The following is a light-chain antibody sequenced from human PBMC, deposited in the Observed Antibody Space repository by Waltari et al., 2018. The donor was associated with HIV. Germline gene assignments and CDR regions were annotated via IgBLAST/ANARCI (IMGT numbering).Light chain of an antibody. CDR1: RGISIY. V-gene: IGKV1-39*01. CDR2: DAS. J-gene: IGKJ3*01. CDR3: QQSFDIPLV. Sequence: DIQITQSPSSLSASVGDRVTITGRASRGISIYLNWYQQKPGKAPNLLIYDASNLQSGLPSRFSGSGSGTDFTLTITNLQPEDFATYFCQQSFDIPLVFGPGTKVD.